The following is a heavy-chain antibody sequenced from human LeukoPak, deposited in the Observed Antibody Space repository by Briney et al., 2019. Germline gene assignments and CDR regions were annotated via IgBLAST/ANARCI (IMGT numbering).Heavy chain of an antibody. D-gene: IGHD3-3*01. J-gene: IGHJ4*02. V-gene: IGHV3-74*01. CDR1: GFTFSSYW. CDR2: INSDGSST. CDR3: ARDSSGYDFWSGYYSLDY. Sequence: GGSLRLSCAASGFTFSSYWMHWVRQAPGKGLVWVSRINSDGSSTSYADSVMGRFTISRDNAKNTLYLQMNSLRAEDTAVYYCARDSSGYDFWSGYYSLDYWGQGTLVTVSS.